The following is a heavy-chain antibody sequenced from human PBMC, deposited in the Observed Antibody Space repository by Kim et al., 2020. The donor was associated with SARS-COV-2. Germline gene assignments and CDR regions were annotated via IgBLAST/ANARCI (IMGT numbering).Heavy chain of an antibody. Sequence: PSHKRRVTISVDTSKNQFALTLSSVTAADTAVYYCARESAGMAPGDWFDPWGQGTLVTVSS. V-gene: IGHV4-59*01. J-gene: IGHJ5*02. D-gene: IGHD6-25*01. CDR3: ARESAGMAPGDWFDP.